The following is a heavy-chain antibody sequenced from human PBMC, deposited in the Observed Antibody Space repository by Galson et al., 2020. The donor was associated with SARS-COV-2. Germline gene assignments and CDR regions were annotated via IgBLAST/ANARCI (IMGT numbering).Heavy chain of an antibody. Sequence: GGSLRLSCEGSGFTFSSYSMNWVRQAPGKGLEWISYISVSTRTIFYADSVKGRFTISRDNAKNSLYLQMNSLRDEDTGVYYCVREKMAFYTGFDVWGQGTTVTVSS. CDR1: GFTFSSYS. D-gene: IGHD4-4*01. CDR3: VREKMAFYTGFDV. V-gene: IGHV3-48*02. CDR2: ISVSTRTI. J-gene: IGHJ6*02.